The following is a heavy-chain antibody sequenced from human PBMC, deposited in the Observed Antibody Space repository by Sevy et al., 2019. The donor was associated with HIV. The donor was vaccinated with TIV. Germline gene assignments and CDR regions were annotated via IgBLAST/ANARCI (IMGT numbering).Heavy chain of an antibody. CDR3: AGRNDFDI. J-gene: IGHJ3*02. CDR1: GVSINSDH. V-gene: IGHV4-59*08. Sequence: SETLSLTCTVSGVSINSDHWNWIRQPPGKGLEWIGFVYYTAGTNSNPSLKNRVTISVNRTKNQFSLKLTSVTAVDTAVYYCAGRNDFDIWGQGTMVTVSS. CDR2: VYYTAGT.